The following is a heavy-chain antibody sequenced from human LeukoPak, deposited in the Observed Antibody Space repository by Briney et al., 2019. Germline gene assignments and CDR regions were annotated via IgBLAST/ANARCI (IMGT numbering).Heavy chain of an antibody. D-gene: IGHD6-13*01. V-gene: IGHV3-21*01. Sequence: GGSLRLSCAASGFTFSSYAMTWVRQAPGKGLEWVSSISSSSSYIYYADSVKGRFTISRDNAKNSLYLQMNSLRAEDTAVYYCAREGAAAPVDYWGQGTLVTVSS. CDR1: GFTFSSYA. CDR3: AREGAAAPVDY. CDR2: ISSSSSYI. J-gene: IGHJ4*02.